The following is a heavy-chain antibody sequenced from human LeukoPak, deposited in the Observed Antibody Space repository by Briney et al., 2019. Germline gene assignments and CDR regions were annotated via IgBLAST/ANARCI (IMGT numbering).Heavy chain of an antibody. Sequence: GGSLRLSCAASGFTFSSYGMHWVRQAPGKGLEWVAFIRYDATNKYYADSVKGRFTISRDNSKNTLYLQMISLRAEDTAIYYCAKESYGWYFDYWGQGTLVTVTS. CDR3: AKESYGWYFDY. J-gene: IGHJ4*02. V-gene: IGHV3-30*02. CDR1: GFTFSSYG. CDR2: IRYDATNK. D-gene: IGHD6-19*01.